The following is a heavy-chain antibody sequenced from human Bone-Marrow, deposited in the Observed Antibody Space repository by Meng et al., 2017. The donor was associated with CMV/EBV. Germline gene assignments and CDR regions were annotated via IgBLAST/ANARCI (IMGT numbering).Heavy chain of an antibody. J-gene: IGHJ4*02. V-gene: IGHV3-73*01. Sequence: GGSLRLSCAASGFTFSGSAMHWVRQASGKGLEWVGRIRSKANSYATAYAASVKGRFTISRDDSKNTAYLQMNSLKTEDTAVYYCTRHLDYYDSSFWYLDYCGQGTLVTVSS. CDR3: TRHLDYYDSSFWYLDY. CDR2: IRSKANSYAT. CDR1: GFTFSGSA. D-gene: IGHD3-22*01.